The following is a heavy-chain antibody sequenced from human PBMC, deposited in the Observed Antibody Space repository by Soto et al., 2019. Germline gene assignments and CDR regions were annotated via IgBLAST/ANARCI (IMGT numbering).Heavy chain of an antibody. CDR2: INTNTGNP. CDR1: GYTFTSYA. J-gene: IGHJ3*02. Sequence: ASVKVSCKASGYTFTSYAMNWVRQAPGQGLEWMGWINTNTGNPTYAQGFTGRFVFSLDTSVSTAYLQISSLKAEDTDVYYGARNLNHNWNDFFAFDIWGQGTMVTVSS. V-gene: IGHV7-4-1*02. D-gene: IGHD1-1*01. CDR3: ARNLNHNWNDFFAFDI.